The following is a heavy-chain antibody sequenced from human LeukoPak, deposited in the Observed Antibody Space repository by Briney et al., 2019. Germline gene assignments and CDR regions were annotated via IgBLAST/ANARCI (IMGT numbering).Heavy chain of an antibody. CDR2: ISDSGGTT. Sequence: GGSLRLSCAASGFIFNTHAMSWVRQDPGKGLEWVSVISDSGGTTYYADSVKGRFTVSRDNSKNTLYLQMNSLTAEDTAVYFCAKLFTTHTSKWLDPWGQGTLVTVSS. J-gene: IGHJ5*02. CDR1: GFIFNTHA. D-gene: IGHD3-3*01. V-gene: IGHV3-23*01. CDR3: AKLFTTHTSKWLDP.